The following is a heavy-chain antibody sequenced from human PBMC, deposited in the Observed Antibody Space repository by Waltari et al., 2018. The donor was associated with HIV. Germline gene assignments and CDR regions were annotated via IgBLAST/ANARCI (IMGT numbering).Heavy chain of an antibody. CDR1: GYTFTSYD. CDR2: RNPNSGNT. J-gene: IGHJ6*02. D-gene: IGHD4-17*01. CDR3: ARLTTAGLYYYGMDV. Sequence: QVQLVQSGAEVKKPGASVKVSCKASGYTFTSYDINWVRQXXGQGLEWMGWRNPNSGNTGYAQKFQGRVTMTRNTSISTAYMELSSLRSEDTAVYYCARLTTAGLYYYGMDVWGQGTTVTVSS. V-gene: IGHV1-8*01.